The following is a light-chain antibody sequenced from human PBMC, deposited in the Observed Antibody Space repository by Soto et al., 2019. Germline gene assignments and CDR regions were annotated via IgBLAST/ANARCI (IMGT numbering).Light chain of an antibody. Sequence: IVLTQSPVTLSLSLGERATLSCRASQSLSSSYLAWYLQKPGQAQRLLIYCSSGRATGIPDRFSGSGSGTDFALTISRLGPEEFAVYYCQEYGSSPYTFGQGTKLEI. V-gene: IGKV3-20*01. CDR1: QSLSSSY. CDR2: CSS. J-gene: IGKJ2*01. CDR3: QEYGSSPYT.